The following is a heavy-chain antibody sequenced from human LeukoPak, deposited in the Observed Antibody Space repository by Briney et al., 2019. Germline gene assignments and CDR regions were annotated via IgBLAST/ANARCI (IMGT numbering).Heavy chain of an antibody. D-gene: IGHD4-17*01. Sequence: PSETLSLTCTVSGGSISSSSYYWGWIRQPPGKGLEWIGSIYYSGSTYYNPSLKSRVTISVDTSKNQFSLKLSSVTAADTAVYYCARDRVTTLPYYYYYGMDVWGQGTTVTVSS. CDR1: GGSISSSSYY. CDR3: ARDRVTTLPYYYYYGMDV. J-gene: IGHJ6*02. V-gene: IGHV4-39*07. CDR2: IYYSGST.